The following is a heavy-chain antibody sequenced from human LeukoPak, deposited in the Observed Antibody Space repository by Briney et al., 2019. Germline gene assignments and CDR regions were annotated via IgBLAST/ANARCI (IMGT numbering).Heavy chain of an antibody. J-gene: IGHJ6*02. CDR2: INHSGST. V-gene: IGHV4-34*01. D-gene: IGHD3-3*01. CDR3: ARGGPRITIFGVARYYGMDV. CDR1: GGSFSGYY. Sequence: SETLSLTCAVYGGSFSGYYWSWIRQPPGKGLEWIGEINHSGSTNYNPSLKSRVTISVDTSKNQFSLKLSSVTAADTAVYYCARGGPRITIFGVARYYGMDVWGQGTTVTVSS.